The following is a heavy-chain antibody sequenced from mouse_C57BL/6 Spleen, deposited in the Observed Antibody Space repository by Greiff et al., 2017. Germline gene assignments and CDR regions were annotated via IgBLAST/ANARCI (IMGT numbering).Heavy chain of an antibody. V-gene: IGHV1-61*01. CDR1: GYTFTSYW. CDR2: IYPSDSET. Sequence: QVQLQQPGAELVRPGSSVKLSCKASGYTFTSYWMDWVKQRPGQGLELIGNIYPSDSETHYNQKFKDKATLTVDKSSSTAYMQLSSLTSEDSAVYYCARTGTFPFFDYWGQGTTLTVSS. CDR3: ARTGTFPFFDY. D-gene: IGHD4-1*01. J-gene: IGHJ2*01.